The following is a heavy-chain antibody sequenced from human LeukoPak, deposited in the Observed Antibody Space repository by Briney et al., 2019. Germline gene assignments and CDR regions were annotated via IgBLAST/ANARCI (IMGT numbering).Heavy chain of an antibody. CDR2: INPNSGGT. D-gene: IGHD3-22*01. Sequence: ASVKVSCKASGYTSTGYYMHWVRQAPGQGLEWMGRINPNSGGTNYAQRFQGRVTMTRDTSISTAYMELSRLRSDDTAVYYCARDPQFYDSSGYDTWGQGTLVTVSS. V-gene: IGHV1-2*06. CDR1: GYTSTGYY. J-gene: IGHJ5*02. CDR3: ARDPQFYDSSGYDT.